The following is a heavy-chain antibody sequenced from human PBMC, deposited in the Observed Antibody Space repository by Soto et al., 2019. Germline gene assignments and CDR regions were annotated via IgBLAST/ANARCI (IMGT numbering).Heavy chain of an antibody. D-gene: IGHD2-15*01. J-gene: IGHJ4*02. V-gene: IGHV3-33*01. Sequence: QVQLVESGGGVVQPGRSLRLSCAASGFTFSGYGMHWVRQAPGKGLEWVAVIWNDGSKSYHADSVKGRFTISRDNPKNTLYLQMNSLRVEDTAVYYCARLEGYCSGGIRYAGPPDYWGQGTLVTVSS. CDR3: ARLEGYCSGGIRYAGPPDY. CDR2: IWNDGSKS. CDR1: GFTFSGYG.